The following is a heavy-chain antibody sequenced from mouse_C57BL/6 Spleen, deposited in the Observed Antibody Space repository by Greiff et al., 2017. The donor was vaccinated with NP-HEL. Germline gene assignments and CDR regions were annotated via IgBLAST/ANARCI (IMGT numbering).Heavy chain of an antibody. D-gene: IGHD2-5*01. CDR2: IDPENGDT. CDR3: TTNSNYELAY. J-gene: IGHJ3*01. CDR1: GFNIKADY. Sequence: EVQLMESGAELVRPGASVKLSCTASGFNIKADYMHWVKQRPEQGLEWIGWIDPENGDTEYASKFQGKATITADTSSNTAYLQLSSLTSRDTAVYYWTTNSNYELAYWGQGTLVTVSA. V-gene: IGHV14-4*01.